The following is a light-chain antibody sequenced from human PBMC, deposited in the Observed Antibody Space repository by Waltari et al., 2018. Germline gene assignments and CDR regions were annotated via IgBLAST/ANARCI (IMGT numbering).Light chain of an antibody. CDR1: QSVSRY. Sequence: EMMLTQSPGPMPLSPGEKATISCRASQSVSRYLAWYQQKPGQAPRLLIYDASTRATGIPDRFSGSGSGTDFSLTISRLEPEDFAVYYCQKYVSLPATFGQGTKVEVK. CDR2: DAS. CDR3: QKYVSLPAT. J-gene: IGKJ1*01. V-gene: IGKV3-20*01.